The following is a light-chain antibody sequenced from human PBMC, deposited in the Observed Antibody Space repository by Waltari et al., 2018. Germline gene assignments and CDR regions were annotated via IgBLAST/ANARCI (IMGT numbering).Light chain of an antibody. V-gene: IGKV1-16*01. CDR2: GAS. CDR1: QGITKY. CDR3: QQYGTFPIT. Sequence: DIQMTQSPSSLSASVGDRVTVTCRASQGITKYLAWFQHKPGTAPRPLIYGASTLHSGVPSRFSGSGSGTDFTLTIRSPQPDDFATYYCQQYGTFPITFGGGTKVEIK. J-gene: IGKJ4*01.